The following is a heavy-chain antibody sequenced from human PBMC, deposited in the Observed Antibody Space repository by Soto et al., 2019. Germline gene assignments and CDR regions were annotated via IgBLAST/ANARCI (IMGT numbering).Heavy chain of an antibody. Sequence: HSETLSLTCTASGGSVTSSYWSWIRQPPGKGLEWTGEINHSGSTNYNPSLKSRVTISVDTSKNQFSLKLSSVTAADTAVYYCARVYCSSTSCYGGILSWNDNKDYFDYWGQGTLVTVSS. CDR3: ARVYCSSTSCYGGILSWNDNKDYFDY. D-gene: IGHD2-2*01. CDR2: INHSGST. V-gene: IGHV4-34*01. J-gene: IGHJ4*02. CDR1: GGSVTSSY.